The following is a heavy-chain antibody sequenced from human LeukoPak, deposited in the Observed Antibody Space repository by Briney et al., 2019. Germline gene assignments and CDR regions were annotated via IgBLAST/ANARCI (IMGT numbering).Heavy chain of an antibody. CDR1: GYTFSSYD. D-gene: IGHD3-16*01. Sequence: AAVKVSCKASGYTFSSYDIIWVRQASGQGLEWMGWMNPNSGHTGYAHKFQGRVTMTRRTSISTAYMELTSLTSEDSAVYYCARSVVGVRKRNDYWGQGTLVTVSS. CDR2: MNPNSGHT. J-gene: IGHJ4*02. V-gene: IGHV1-8*01. CDR3: ARSVVGVRKRNDY.